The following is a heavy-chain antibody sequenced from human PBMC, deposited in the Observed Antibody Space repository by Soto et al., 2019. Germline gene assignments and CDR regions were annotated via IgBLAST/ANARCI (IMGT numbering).Heavy chain of an antibody. CDR3: ARVTPSTYDFWSGYPRSYYYYAMDV. D-gene: IGHD3-3*01. CDR2: MNPNSGNT. Sequence: QVQLVQSGAEVKKPGASVKVSCKASGYTFTSYDINWVRQATGQGREWMGWMNPNSGNTVYAQKFHGRVTMTRNTSISTAYMELSSLRSEDTTVYYCARVTPSTYDFWSGYPRSYYYYAMDVWGPWATVTVSS. V-gene: IGHV1-8*01. CDR1: GYTFTSYD. J-gene: IGHJ6*02.